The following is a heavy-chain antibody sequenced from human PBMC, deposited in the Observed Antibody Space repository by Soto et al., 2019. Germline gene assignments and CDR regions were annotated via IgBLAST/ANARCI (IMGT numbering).Heavy chain of an antibody. CDR2: IWYDGSNK. CDR3: ARDPGGSSSSPGDY. J-gene: IGHJ4*02. D-gene: IGHD6-13*01. CDR1: GFTFSDYG. Sequence: QVQLVESGGGVVQPGRSLRLSCAASGFTFSDYGMHWVRQAPGKGLEWVAVIWYDGSNKNYADSVKGRFIISRDNSKNTLYLQMNILRAEDTAVYYCARDPGGSSSSPGDYWGQGTLVTVSS. V-gene: IGHV3-33*01.